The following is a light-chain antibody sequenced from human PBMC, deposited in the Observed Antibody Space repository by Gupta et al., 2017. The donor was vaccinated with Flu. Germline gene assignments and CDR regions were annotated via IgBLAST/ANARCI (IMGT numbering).Light chain of an antibody. J-gene: IGKJ4*01. CDR1: QSVSSY. Sequence: EIVLTQSPATLSLSPGERATLSCRASQSVSSYLAWYQQKPGQAPRLLIYDASNRATGIPARFSGSGSGTDFTLTISSLEPEDFAVYYCQHRSNCPLNFGRGTKVDIK. V-gene: IGKV3-11*01. CDR2: DAS. CDR3: QHRSNCPLN.